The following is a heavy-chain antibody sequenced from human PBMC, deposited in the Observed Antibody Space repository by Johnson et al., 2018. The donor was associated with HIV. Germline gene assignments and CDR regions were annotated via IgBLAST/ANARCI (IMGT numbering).Heavy chain of an antibody. D-gene: IGHD3-22*01. Sequence: VQLVESGGGLVQPGGSLRLSCAASGFTFSSYDMHWVRQGTGKGLEWVSAIGTAGDTYYPGSVKGRFTISRENAKNSLYLQMNSLRAEDTALYYCARVEGKRITMIVVVIHGAFDIWGQGTMVTVSS. V-gene: IGHV3-13*01. J-gene: IGHJ3*02. CDR3: ARVEGKRITMIVVVIHGAFDI. CDR1: GFTFSSYD. CDR2: IGTAGDT.